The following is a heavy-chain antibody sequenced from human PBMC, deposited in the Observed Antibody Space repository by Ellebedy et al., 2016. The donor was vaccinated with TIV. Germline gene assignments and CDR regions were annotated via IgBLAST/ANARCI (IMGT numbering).Heavy chain of an antibody. Sequence: GESLKISCAASGFTFSSYGMHWVRQAPGKGLEWVANIKQDGSGKYYVDSVKGRFTISRDNAKNSLYLQMNSLRAEDTAVYFCARGPATIFGVVKPLDYWGQGTLVTVSS. V-gene: IGHV3-7*01. J-gene: IGHJ4*02. CDR3: ARGPATIFGVVKPLDY. CDR1: GFTFSSYG. CDR2: IKQDGSGK. D-gene: IGHD3-3*01.